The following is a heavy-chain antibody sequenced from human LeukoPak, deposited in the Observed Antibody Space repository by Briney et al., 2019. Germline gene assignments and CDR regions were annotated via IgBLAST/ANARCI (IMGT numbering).Heavy chain of an antibody. Sequence: SETLSLTCAVSGGSISSGGYSWSWIRQPPGKGLEWIGYIYHSGSTYYNPSLKSRVTISVDRSKNQFSLKLSSVTAADTAVYYCAREWRLAAPYYYYYMDVWGKGTTVTVSS. CDR3: AREWRLAAPYYYYYMDV. V-gene: IGHV4-30-2*01. J-gene: IGHJ6*03. D-gene: IGHD6-6*01. CDR1: GGSISSGGYS. CDR2: IYHSGST.